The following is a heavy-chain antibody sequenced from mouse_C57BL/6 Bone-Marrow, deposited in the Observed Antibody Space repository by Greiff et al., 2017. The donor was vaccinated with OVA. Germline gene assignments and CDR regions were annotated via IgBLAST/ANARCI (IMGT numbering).Heavy chain of an antibody. CDR1: GYTFTSYW. CDR3: ARYGIYYYGSSYLYYAMDY. Sequence: VQLQQSGAELVKPGASVKMSCKASGYTFTSYWITWVKQRPGQGLEWIGDIYPGSGSTNYNEKFKSKATLTVDTSSSTAYMQLSSLTSEDSAVYYCARYGIYYYGSSYLYYAMDYWGQGTSVTVSS. CDR2: IYPGSGST. D-gene: IGHD1-1*01. V-gene: IGHV1-55*01. J-gene: IGHJ4*01.